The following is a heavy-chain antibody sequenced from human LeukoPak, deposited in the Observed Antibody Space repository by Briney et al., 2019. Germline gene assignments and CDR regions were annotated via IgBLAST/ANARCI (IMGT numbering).Heavy chain of an antibody. CDR2: IRSDSSYI. V-gene: IGHV3-21*01. J-gene: IGHJ4*02. Sequence: GGSLRLSCAASGVTYNNYSMNWVRQAPGEGLEGVSSIRSDSSYIYYADSVKGRFTISRDNDKSSLHLQMNSLRAEDAAVYYCARDGLLYFGELDFWGQGTLVTVSS. CDR3: ARDGLLYFGELDF. CDR1: GVTYNNYS. D-gene: IGHD3-10*01.